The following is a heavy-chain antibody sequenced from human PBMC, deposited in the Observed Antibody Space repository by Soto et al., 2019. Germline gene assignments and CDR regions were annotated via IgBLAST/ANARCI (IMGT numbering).Heavy chain of an antibody. J-gene: IGHJ4*02. CDR2: INTDGSGT. Sequence: EVQLVESGGDLVQPGGSLRLSCAASAFTFSVYWMHWVRQFPGKGLVWVSRINTDGSGTSYADFVKGRFTISRDNAKNTVFLQMNSLSADDTAVYYCATLQLAGPDYWGQGTLVTVSS. CDR3: ATLQLAGPDY. V-gene: IGHV3-74*01. CDR1: AFTFSVYW. D-gene: IGHD2-21*02.